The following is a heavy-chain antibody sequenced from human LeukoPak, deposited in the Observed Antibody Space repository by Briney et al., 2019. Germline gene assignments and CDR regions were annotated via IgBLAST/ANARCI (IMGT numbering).Heavy chain of an antibody. Sequence: GASVKVSCKASGGTFSNYAISWVRQAPGQGLEWMGGIIPIFGTANYAQKFRGRVTITADKSTRTAYMELSSLRSEDTAVYYCARGVVDYEYFDYWGQGTLVTVSS. CDR1: GGTFSNYA. J-gene: IGHJ4*02. CDR2: IIPIFGTA. D-gene: IGHD4-17*01. V-gene: IGHV1-69*06. CDR3: ARGVVDYEYFDY.